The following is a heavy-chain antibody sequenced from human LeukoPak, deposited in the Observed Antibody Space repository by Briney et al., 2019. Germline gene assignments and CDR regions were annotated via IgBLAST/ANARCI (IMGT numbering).Heavy chain of an antibody. CDR1: GGSISSFY. CDR3: ARGDDHDYGDLYFDY. CDR2: IYYSGRT. Sequence: SETLSLTCTVSGGSISSFYWSWIRQPPGKGLEWIGYIYYSGRTTYNPSLKSRVTISVDTSKNQFSLKLSSVTAADTAVYYCARGDDHDYGDLYFDYWGQGTLVTVSS. J-gene: IGHJ4*02. V-gene: IGHV4-59*01. D-gene: IGHD4-17*01.